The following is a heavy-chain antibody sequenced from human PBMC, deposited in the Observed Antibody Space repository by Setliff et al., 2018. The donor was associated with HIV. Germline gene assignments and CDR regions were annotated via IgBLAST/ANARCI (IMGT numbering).Heavy chain of an antibody. J-gene: IGHJ4*02. V-gene: IGHV3-21*01. Sequence: GSLRLSCAVSGCTFSPCTMNWVRQAPGKGLEWVASISSSGSFIYYADSVKGRFSISRDNANHSLYLLMSSLRAEDTAVYYCAAVFTGVPGRSLDYWGQGTLVTVSS. CDR1: GCTFSPCT. D-gene: IGHD1-26*01. CDR3: AAVFTGVPGRSLDY. CDR2: ISSSGSFI.